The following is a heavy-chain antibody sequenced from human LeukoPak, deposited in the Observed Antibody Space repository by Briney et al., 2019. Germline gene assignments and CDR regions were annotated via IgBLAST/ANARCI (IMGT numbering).Heavy chain of an antibody. CDR2: INHSGST. CDR3: ARYPIGTTRWNNWFDP. Sequence: PSETLSLTCAVYGGSFSGYYWSWIRQPPGKGLEWIGEINHSGSTNYNPSLKRRVTISVDTSKNQFSLKLSSVTAADTAVYYCARYPIGTTRWNNWFDPWGQGTLVTVSS. V-gene: IGHV4-34*01. J-gene: IGHJ5*02. CDR1: GGSFSGYY. D-gene: IGHD1-7*01.